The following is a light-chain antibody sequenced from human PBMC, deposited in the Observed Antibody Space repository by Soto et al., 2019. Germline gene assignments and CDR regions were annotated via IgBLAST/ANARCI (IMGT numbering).Light chain of an antibody. CDR3: SSYTSRVTYV. V-gene: IGLV2-14*01. CDR1: SSDVGGYNY. Sequence: QSVLTQPASVSGSPGQSITISCTGTSSDVGGYNYVSWYQQHPGKAPKLMIYEVINRPSGVSDRFSGSKSGNTASLIISGLQAEDEADYYCSSYTSRVTYVFRTGTKVTVL. CDR2: EVI. J-gene: IGLJ1*01.